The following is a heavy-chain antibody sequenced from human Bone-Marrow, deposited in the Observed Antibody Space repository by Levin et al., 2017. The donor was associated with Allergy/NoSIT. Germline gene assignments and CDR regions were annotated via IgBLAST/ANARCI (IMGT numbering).Heavy chain of an antibody. CDR1: GFSFSSYS. CDR3: ASWSYCSSTSCFSNYYGMDV. J-gene: IGHJ6*02. CDR2: ISSSSSAI. Sequence: GESLKISCAASGFSFSSYSMNWVRQAPGKGLEWVSYISSSSSAIYYADSVKGRFTISRDNAKNSLFLQMNSLRAEDTAVYYCASWSYCSSTSCFSNYYGMDVWGQGTTVTVSS. D-gene: IGHD2-2*01. V-gene: IGHV3-48*01.